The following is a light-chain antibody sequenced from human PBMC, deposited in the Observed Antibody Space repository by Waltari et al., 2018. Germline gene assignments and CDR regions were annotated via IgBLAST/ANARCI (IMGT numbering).Light chain of an antibody. CDR3: FSYADGRSLV. CDR1: STDLGSSTL. J-gene: IGLJ2*01. V-gene: IGLV2-23*01. CDR2: ECT. Sequence: QSALTQPASVSGSPGQSITISCTGSSTDLGSSTLVSWYQHHPAKAPKLPLYECTERPPGISHRFSGSKSGNAASLTISTLQAEDEADYYCFSYADGRSLVFGGGTKLTVL.